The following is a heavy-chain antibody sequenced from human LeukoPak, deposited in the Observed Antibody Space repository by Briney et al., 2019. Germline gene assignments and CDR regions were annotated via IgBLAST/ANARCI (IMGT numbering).Heavy chain of an antibody. CDR2: FDYSGST. Sequence: KASETLSLTCTVSGGSISSHNWSWIRQPPGKGLEWIGDFDYSGSTDYNPSLKSRVTMSGDTSKNQFSLKLTSVTAADTAVYYCAGDRGGAAAFDWFDSWGQGTLVTVSS. V-gene: IGHV4-59*11. CDR3: AGDRGGAAAFDWFDS. D-gene: IGHD6-13*01. CDR1: GGSISSHN. J-gene: IGHJ5*01.